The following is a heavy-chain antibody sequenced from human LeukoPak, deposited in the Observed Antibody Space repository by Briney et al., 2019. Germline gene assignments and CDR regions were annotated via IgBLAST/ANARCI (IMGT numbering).Heavy chain of an antibody. CDR1: GFTFSNAW. J-gene: IGHJ4*02. D-gene: IGHD3-22*01. CDR3: TTDRGYYYDSSGYDFDY. V-gene: IGHV3-15*01. Sequence: PGGSLRLSCAASGFTFSNAWMSWVRQAPGKGLEWVGRIKSKTDGGTTGYAAPVKGRFTISRDDSKNTLYLQMNSLKTEDTAVYYCTTDRGYYYDSSGYDFDYWGQGTLVTVSS. CDR2: IKSKTDGGTT.